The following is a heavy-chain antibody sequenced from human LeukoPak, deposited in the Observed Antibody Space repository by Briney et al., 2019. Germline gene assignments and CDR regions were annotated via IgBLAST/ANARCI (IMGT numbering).Heavy chain of an antibody. V-gene: IGHV3-23*01. CDR1: GFTFSSYA. D-gene: IGHD2-2*01. Sequence: GGSLRLSCAASGFTFSSYAMSWVRQAPGKGLEWVSGISGSGGSTYYADSVKGRFTISRDNSKNTLYLQMNSLRAEDTAVYYCAKAPLSYASNNWFDPWGQGTLVTVSS. CDR2: ISGSGGST. CDR3: AKAPLSYASNNWFDP. J-gene: IGHJ5*02.